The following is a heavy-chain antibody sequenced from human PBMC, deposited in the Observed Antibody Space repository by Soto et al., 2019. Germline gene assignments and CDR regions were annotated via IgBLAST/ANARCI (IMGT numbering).Heavy chain of an antibody. J-gene: IGHJ4*02. D-gene: IGHD6-13*01. CDR2: ITGSGGGT. Sequence: EVQLLESGGGLVQPGGPLRLSGAPSGFPFSNYAMTWVRQAPGKGLEWVSVITGSGGGTYFVDSVKGRFTISRDNSKNTVYLQMNSLRAEDTAVYYCAKRPLTAAGFDYWGQGTLVTVSS. CDR1: GFPFSNYA. CDR3: AKRPLTAAGFDY. V-gene: IGHV3-23*01.